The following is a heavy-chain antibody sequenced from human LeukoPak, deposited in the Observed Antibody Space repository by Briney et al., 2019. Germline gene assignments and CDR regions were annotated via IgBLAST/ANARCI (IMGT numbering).Heavy chain of an antibody. V-gene: IGHV3-23*01. CDR2: ISGTGFNI. J-gene: IGHJ4*02. CDR3: ARATSYYDILTGPLEGYYFDY. Sequence: PGGSRSPPFVASGFTFITYPLNWVRQAPGRGREWFSSISGTGFNIYYADSVKGRFTISRDNSKNTLYLQMNSLRAEDSAVYYCARATSYYDILTGPLEGYYFDYWGQGTLVTVSS. D-gene: IGHD3-9*01. CDR1: GFTFITYP.